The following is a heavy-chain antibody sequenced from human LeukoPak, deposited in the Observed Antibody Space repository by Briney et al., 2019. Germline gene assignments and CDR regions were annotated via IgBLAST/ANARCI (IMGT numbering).Heavy chain of an antibody. CDR3: AKQLGYCSDGSCYFPY. D-gene: IGHD2-15*01. Sequence: GGSLRLSCVASGFTFSSYWMHWVRQAPGKGLAWVSRLNRDGSSTDYADSVKGRFTISRDNSKSTLCLQMNSLRAEDTAVYYCAKQLGYCSDGSCYFPYWGQGTLVTVSS. CDR1: GFTFSSYW. J-gene: IGHJ4*02. CDR2: LNRDGSST. V-gene: IGHV3-74*01.